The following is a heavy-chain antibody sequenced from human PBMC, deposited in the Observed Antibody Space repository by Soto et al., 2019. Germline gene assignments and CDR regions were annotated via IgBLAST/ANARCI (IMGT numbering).Heavy chain of an antibody. Sequence: QVQLQESGPGLVKPSGTLSLTCAVSGGSISSSNWWSWVRQPPGKGLEWIGEIYHSGSTNYNPSLKGRVTISVDKSKNQFSLKLSYVTAADTAVYYCARSHYYDSSGTRSLDYWGQGTLVTVSS. CDR3: ARSHYYDSSGTRSLDY. V-gene: IGHV4-4*02. D-gene: IGHD3-22*01. CDR1: GGSISSSNW. J-gene: IGHJ4*02. CDR2: IYHSGST.